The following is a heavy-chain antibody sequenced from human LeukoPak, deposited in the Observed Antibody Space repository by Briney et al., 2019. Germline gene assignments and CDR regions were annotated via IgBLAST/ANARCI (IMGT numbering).Heavy chain of an antibody. V-gene: IGHV1-2*02. CDR2: INPHSGGT. J-gene: IGHJ4*02. D-gene: IGHD6-19*01. Sequence: ASVKVSCKASGFTFTGYYIHWVRQAPGQGLEWMGYINPHSGGTNSPQKFQGRVTMTTDTSISAAYMELSSLISDDTAMYYCARNGIAVAGYDYWGQGTLVTVSS. CDR1: GFTFTGYY. CDR3: ARNGIAVAGYDY.